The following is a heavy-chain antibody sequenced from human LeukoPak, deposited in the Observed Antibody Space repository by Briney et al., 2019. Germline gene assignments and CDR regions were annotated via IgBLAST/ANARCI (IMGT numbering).Heavy chain of an antibody. CDR3: ARSDIWGSYRFLDY. V-gene: IGHV4-59*08. D-gene: IGHD3-16*02. J-gene: IGHJ4*02. Sequence: PSETLSLTCTASGASISNYYWSWIRQSPGKGLEWIGYMLYSGSTNQNPSLRSRVTISVDTSKNQVSLKLSSVTAADTAVYYCARSDIWGSYRFLDYWGQGALVTVSS. CDR1: GASISNYY. CDR2: MLYSGST.